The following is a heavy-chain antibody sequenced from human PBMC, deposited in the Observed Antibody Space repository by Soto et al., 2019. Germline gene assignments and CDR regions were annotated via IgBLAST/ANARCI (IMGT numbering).Heavy chain of an antibody. J-gene: IGHJ6*02. CDR2: ISYDGINK. CDR3: ARSYYYYYGMDV. Sequence: QVQLVESGGGVIQPGMSLRLSCAASGFTFSSYAIHWVRQAPGKGLEWVAVISYDGINKYYADSVKGRFTISRDNSKNTVYLQMNSLRVEEPAVYYCARSYYYYYGMDVWGQGTTATVSS. V-gene: IGHV3-30-3*01. CDR1: GFTFSSYA.